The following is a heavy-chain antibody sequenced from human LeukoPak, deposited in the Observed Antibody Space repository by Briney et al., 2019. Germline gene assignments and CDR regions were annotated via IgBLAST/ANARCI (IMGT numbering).Heavy chain of an antibody. CDR2: IIGSGSST. CDR3: AKGKRLLDY. J-gene: IGHJ4*02. V-gene: IGHV3-23*01. CDR1: GFTFSSDA. D-gene: IGHD6-25*01. Sequence: GGSLRLSCAASGFTFSSDAMSWVRQAPGKGLEWISCIIGSGSSTYYADSVKGRFTISRDNFQNTLYLQMNSLRAEDTAVYYCAKGKRLLDYWGQGTLVTVSS.